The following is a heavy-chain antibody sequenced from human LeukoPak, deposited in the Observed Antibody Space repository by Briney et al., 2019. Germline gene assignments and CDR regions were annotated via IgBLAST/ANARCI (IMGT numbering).Heavy chain of an antibody. CDR3: ARDLAGRLTTVTTEAFDI. Sequence: ASVKVSCKASGYTFTSDAMHWVRQAPGQRLEWMGWINAGNGNTKYSQKFQGRVTITRDTSASTAYMELSSLRSEDTAVYYCARDLAGRLTTVTTEAFDIWGQGTMVTVSS. J-gene: IGHJ3*02. V-gene: IGHV1-3*01. CDR1: GYTFTSDA. D-gene: IGHD4-17*01. CDR2: INAGNGNT.